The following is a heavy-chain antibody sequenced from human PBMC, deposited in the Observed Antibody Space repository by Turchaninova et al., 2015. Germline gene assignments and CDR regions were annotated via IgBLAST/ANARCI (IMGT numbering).Heavy chain of an antibody. CDR1: VGSIHSSSYY. V-gene: IGHV4-39*01. Sequence: LQLQEAGPGMVKPSDNLSLTCTISVGSIHSSSYYWGVILQPPGKGLEWIGSIYYSGSTYYTPSLKSRVTISVDTSKNQFSLKLSSVTAADTAVYYCARLSMTTVTRGAFDIWGQGTQVTVSS. J-gene: IGHJ4*02. CDR2: IYYSGST. CDR3: ARLSMTTVTRGAFDI. D-gene: IGHD4-11*01.